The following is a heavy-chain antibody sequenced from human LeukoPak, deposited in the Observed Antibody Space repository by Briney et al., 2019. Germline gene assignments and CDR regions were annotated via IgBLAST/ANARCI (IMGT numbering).Heavy chain of an antibody. CDR2: SHYAGTT. Sequence: SETLSLTCTVSGGSLSSTSSYWGWIRQPPGKGLEWVGGSHYAGTTYFNPSLKSRVTISVDTSKNQFSLKLSSVTAADTAVYYCARSRYTIFGVVTHFDYWGQGTLVTVSS. V-gene: IGHV4-39*07. D-gene: IGHD3-3*01. CDR1: GGSLSSTSSY. J-gene: IGHJ4*02. CDR3: ARSRYTIFGVVTHFDY.